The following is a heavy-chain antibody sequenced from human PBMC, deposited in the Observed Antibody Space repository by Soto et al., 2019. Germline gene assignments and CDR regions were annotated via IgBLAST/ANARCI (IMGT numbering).Heavy chain of an antibody. V-gene: IGHV3-73*01. D-gene: IGHD2-15*01. CDR3: NRLGYCSGGSCYQGDY. J-gene: IGHJ4*02. CDR1: GFTFSGSA. Sequence: EVQLVESGGGLVQPGGSLKLSCAASGFTFSGSAMHWVRQASGKVLEWVGRIRSKANIYATAYAASVKGRFTISRDDSKNKAYLHMNSLKNEDTAVYYCNRLGYCSGGSCYQGDYWGQGTLVTVSS. CDR2: IRSKANIYAT.